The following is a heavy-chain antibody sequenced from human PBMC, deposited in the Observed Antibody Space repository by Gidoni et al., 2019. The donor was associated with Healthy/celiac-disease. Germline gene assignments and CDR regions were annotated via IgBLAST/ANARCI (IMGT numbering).Heavy chain of an antibody. V-gene: IGHV4-30-4*01. D-gene: IGHD3-3*01. CDR1: GGSISSGDYY. Sequence: QVHLQQSDPGLVKPSQTLSLTCTVSGGSISSGDYYWSWFPQPPGKGLEWFRYIYYSGSNYYNPSLKSRVTISVDTAKNQCSLKLSSVTAADTAVYYCARLYEAFDIWGQGTMVTVSS. CDR2: IYYSGSN. J-gene: IGHJ3*02. CDR3: ARLYEAFDI.